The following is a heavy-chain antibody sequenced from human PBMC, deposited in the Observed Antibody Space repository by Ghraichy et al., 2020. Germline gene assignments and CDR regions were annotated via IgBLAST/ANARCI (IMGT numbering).Heavy chain of an antibody. J-gene: IGHJ4*02. CDR2: VTAYNGDT. D-gene: IGHD5-12*01. V-gene: IGHV1-18*04. CDR3: VRDPYSGYDSRDY. CDR1: GYTFKSYS. Sequence: ASVKVSCKASGYTFKSYSISWVRQAPGQGLEWMGWVTAYNGDTNYAQKFQDRVTMTTETSTNTAYMELRSLRYDDSAIYYCVRDPYSGYDSRDYWGQGTLVXXXS.